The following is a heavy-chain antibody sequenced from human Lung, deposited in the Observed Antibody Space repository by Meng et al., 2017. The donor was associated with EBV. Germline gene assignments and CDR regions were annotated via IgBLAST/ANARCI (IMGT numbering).Heavy chain of an antibody. CDR2: ISFDGTNE. J-gene: IGHJ4*02. V-gene: IGHV3-30*18. Sequence: QVQLVGSGGGVVQPGRSLRLSCATSGFTFNDYGIHWVRQAPGKGLEWVAVISFDGTNEYYADSVKGRFTISRDDSKNTSSLQMGALRAEDTAVYYCAKDGPHYFDHWGAGTLVTVSS. CDR3: AKDGPHYFDH. CDR1: GFTFNDYG.